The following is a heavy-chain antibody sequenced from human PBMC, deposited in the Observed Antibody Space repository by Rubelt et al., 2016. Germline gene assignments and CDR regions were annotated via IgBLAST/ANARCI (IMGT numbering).Heavy chain of an antibody. J-gene: IGHJ6*02. V-gene: IGHV3-30*18. CDR1: SSYG. D-gene: IGHD1-26*01. Sequence: SSYGMHWVRQAPGKGLEWVAVISYDGSNKYYADSVKGRFTISRDNSKNTLYLQMNSLRAEDTAVYYCAKEVRGVVGATTDDYYYGMDVWGQGTTVTVSS. CDR2: ISYDGSNK. CDR3: AKEVRGVVGATTDDYYYGMDV.